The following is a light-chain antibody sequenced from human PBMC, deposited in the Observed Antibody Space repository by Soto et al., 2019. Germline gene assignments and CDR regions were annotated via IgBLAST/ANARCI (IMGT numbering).Light chain of an antibody. J-gene: IGLJ2*01. CDR2: EVI. CDR3: TSYAGSDNVI. V-gene: IGLV2-8*01. CDR1: RSDVGGYKY. Sequence: QSALTQPPSASGSPGQSVTISCTGTRSDVGGYKYVSWYQQHPGKAPKLLIYEVIQRPSGVPDRFSGSKSGNTASLTVSGLQAEDEADYYCTSYAGSDNVIFGGGTKLTVL.